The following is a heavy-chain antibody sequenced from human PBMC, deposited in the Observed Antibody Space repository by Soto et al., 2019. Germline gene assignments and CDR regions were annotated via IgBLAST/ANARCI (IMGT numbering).Heavy chain of an antibody. Sequence: SETRSLTCPVYGGSFSCYYWSGIRQPPGKGLEWIGEINHSGSTNYNPSLKSRVTISVDTSKNQFSLKLSSVTAADTAVYYCATGFGELPPVSYFDYWGQGTLVTVPS. V-gene: IGHV4-34*01. CDR1: GGSFSCYY. CDR3: ATGFGELPPVSYFDY. CDR2: INHSGST. J-gene: IGHJ4*02. D-gene: IGHD3-10*01.